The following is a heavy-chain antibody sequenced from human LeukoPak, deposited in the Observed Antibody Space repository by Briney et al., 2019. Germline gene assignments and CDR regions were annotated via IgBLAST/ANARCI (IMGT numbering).Heavy chain of an antibody. CDR1: GDSIRSYY. CDR3: ARHLRSFPDY. Sequence: SQTLSLTCTFSGDSIRSYYWSWIRQPPGKGLEWLGYIYYSGTTNYNPSLKSRLTMSLDTSKKHLSLRLTSVSAADTAVYYCARHLRSFPDYWGQGTLVTVSS. J-gene: IGHJ4*02. V-gene: IGHV4-59*08. CDR2: IYYSGTT. D-gene: IGHD3-3*02.